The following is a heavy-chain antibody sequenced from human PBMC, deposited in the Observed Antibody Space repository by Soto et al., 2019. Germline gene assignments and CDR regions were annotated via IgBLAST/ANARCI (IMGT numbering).Heavy chain of an antibody. Sequence: QVQLVQSGAEVKKPGSSVKVSCKASGGTFRSYAISWVRQAPGQGLEWMGGIIPMFGTTNYAQKFQGRVTVAADESTTTAYMELSSLRSEDPAVYFCASHRTYYSGSGSYYPDYYQYGMDVWGQGTTVTVSS. V-gene: IGHV1-69*12. CDR1: GGTFRSYA. CDR3: ASHRTYYSGSGSYYPDYYQYGMDV. J-gene: IGHJ6*02. D-gene: IGHD3-10*01. CDR2: IIPMFGTT.